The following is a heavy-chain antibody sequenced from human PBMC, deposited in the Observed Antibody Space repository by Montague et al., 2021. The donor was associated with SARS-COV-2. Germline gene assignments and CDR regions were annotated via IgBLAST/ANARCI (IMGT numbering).Heavy chain of an antibody. J-gene: IGHJ5*01. Sequence: SETLSLTCTVSGGSISPYYWTWIRQPPGKGLEWIGYIYYTGNTKYKPSLKSRVTISVDTSKNQFSLKLKSVTAADTAVYYCARDRGRYFDSGSYNWLDSWGQGTLVTVSS. CDR1: GGSISPYY. CDR2: IYYTGNT. CDR3: ARDRGRYFDSGSYNWLDS. V-gene: IGHV4-59*01. D-gene: IGHD3-10*01.